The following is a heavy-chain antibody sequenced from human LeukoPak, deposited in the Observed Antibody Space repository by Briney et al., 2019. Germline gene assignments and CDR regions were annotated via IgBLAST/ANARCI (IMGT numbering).Heavy chain of an antibody. CDR2: IYYSGST. Sequence: PSETLSLSCTVSGGSISSYYWSWIRQPPGKGLEWIGYIYYSGSTNYNPSLKSQVTISVDTSKNQFSLKLSSVTAADTAVYYCAREAGTASLDYWGQGTLVTVSS. CDR1: GGSISSYY. J-gene: IGHJ4*02. CDR3: AREAGTASLDY. D-gene: IGHD2-21*02. V-gene: IGHV4-59*01.